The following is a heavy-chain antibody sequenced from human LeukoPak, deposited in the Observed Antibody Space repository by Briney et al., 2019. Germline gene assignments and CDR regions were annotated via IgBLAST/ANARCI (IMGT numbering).Heavy chain of an antibody. D-gene: IGHD3-22*01. V-gene: IGHV3-48*03. CDR3: AGRYYYDSSGFYGY. CDR1: GFTFSSYE. J-gene: IGHJ4*01. CDR2: ISSSGSTI. Sequence: PGGSLRLSCAASGFTFSSYEMNWVRQAPGKGLEWVSYISSSGSTIYYADSVNGRFTISRDNAKNSLYLQMNSLRAEDTAVYYCAGRYYYDSSGFYGYWGQEPWSPSPQ.